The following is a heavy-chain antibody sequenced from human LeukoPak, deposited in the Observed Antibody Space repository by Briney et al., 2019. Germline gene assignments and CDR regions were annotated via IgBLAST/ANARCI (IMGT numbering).Heavy chain of an antibody. D-gene: IGHD4-17*01. CDR2: ISSSGSTI. CDR1: GFTFSSYE. J-gene: IGHJ4*02. Sequence: GGSLRLSCAASGFTFSSYEMHWVRQAPGKGLEWVSYISSSGSTIYYADSVKGRFTISRDNAKNSLYLQMNSLRAEDTAVYYCAKESDYGDYVGYWGQGTLVTVSA. V-gene: IGHV3-48*03. CDR3: AKESDYGDYVGY.